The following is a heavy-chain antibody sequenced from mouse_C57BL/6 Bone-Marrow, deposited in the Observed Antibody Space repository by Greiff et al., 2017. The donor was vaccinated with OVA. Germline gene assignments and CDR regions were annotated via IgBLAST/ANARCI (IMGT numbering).Heavy chain of an antibody. J-gene: IGHJ1*03. CDR2: IRSKSNNYAT. CDR3: VSRYYGSSPRYFDV. CDR1: GFSFNTYA. V-gene: IGHV10-1*01. Sequence: EVNLVESGGGLVQPKGSLKLSCAASGFSFNTYAMNWVRQAPGKGLEWVARIRSKSNNYATYYADSVKDRFTISRDDSESMLYLQMNNLKTDDTAMYYCVSRYYGSSPRYFDVWGTGTTVTVSS. D-gene: IGHD1-1*01.